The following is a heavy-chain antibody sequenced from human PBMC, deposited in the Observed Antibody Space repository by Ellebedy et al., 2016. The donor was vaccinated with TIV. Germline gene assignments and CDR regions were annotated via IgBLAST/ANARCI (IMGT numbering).Heavy chain of an antibody. D-gene: IGHD2-2*01. CDR3: ARVIGGCSSTSCYFDP. J-gene: IGHJ5*02. Sequence: MPSETLSLTCAVPGASISSSNWWNSVRQPPGKGLAWNGEIDHSGNTNYNPSLKSRVTISVDKSKNQFSLKVNYVTAADTAFYYCARVIGGCSSTSCYFDPWGPGILATVSS. V-gene: IGHV4-4*02. CDR1: GASISSSNW. CDR2: IDHSGNT.